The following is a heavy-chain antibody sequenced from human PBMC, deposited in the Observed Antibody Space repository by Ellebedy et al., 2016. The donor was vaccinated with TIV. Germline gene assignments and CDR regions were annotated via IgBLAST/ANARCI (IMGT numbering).Heavy chain of an antibody. CDR1: GFTFSSYW. Sequence: GESLKISXAASGFTFSSYWMSWVRQAPGKGLEWVANIKEDGSEKYYVDSVKGRFTISRDNAKKSLYLQMNSVRAEDTAVYYCARDPVGDYYFDYWGQGTLVTVSS. V-gene: IGHV3-7*03. J-gene: IGHJ4*02. CDR3: ARDPVGDYYFDY. D-gene: IGHD4-17*01. CDR2: IKEDGSEK.